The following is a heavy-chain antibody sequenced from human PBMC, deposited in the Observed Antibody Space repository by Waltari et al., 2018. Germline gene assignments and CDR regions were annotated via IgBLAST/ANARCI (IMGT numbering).Heavy chain of an antibody. Sequence: QVQLVQSGAEVKKPGASVKVSCMAAGYTLTDLSMHWVRRAPGKGFEWMGGFDPEDGETIYAQKFQGRVTMTEDTSTDTAYMELSSLRSEDTAVYYCATTDIKAGGRGYFDYWGQGTLVTVSS. V-gene: IGHV1-24*01. CDR2: FDPEDGET. J-gene: IGHJ4*02. D-gene: IGHD2-8*02. CDR3: ATTDIKAGGRGYFDY. CDR1: GYTLTDLS.